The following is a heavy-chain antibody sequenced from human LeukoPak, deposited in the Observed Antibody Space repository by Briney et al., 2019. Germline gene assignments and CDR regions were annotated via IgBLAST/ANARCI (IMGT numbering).Heavy chain of an antibody. J-gene: IGHJ4*02. CDR2: ISSSSSYI. CDR1: GFTFSSYS. D-gene: IGHD5-24*01. V-gene: IGHV3-21*01. Sequence: PGGSLRLSCAASGFTFSSYSMNWVRQAPGKGLEWVSSISSSSSYIYYADSVKGRFTISRDNAKNSLYLQMNSLRAEDTAVYYCHGVEMATISDYWGQGTLVTVSS. CDR3: HGVEMATISDY.